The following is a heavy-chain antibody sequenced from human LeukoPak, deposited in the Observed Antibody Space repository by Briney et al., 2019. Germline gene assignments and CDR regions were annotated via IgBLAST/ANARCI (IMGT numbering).Heavy chain of an antibody. D-gene: IGHD1-26*01. J-gene: IGHJ3*02. CDR2: IYYSGST. CDR1: GGSISTYY. V-gene: IGHV4-59*08. CDR3: ARHDPIVGTPDAFDI. Sequence: SETLSLTCTVSGGSISTYYWSWIRQPPGKGLEWIEYIYYSGSTDYNPSLKSRVAISLDTSKNQFSLKLSSVTAADTAVYYCARHDPIVGTPDAFDIWGQGTMVTVSS.